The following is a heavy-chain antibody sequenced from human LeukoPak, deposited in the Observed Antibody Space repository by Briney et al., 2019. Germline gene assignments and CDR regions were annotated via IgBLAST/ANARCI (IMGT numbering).Heavy chain of an antibody. D-gene: IGHD2-15*01. CDR1: GYTFINYY. CDR2: INPSGGST. V-gene: IGHV1-46*01. Sequence: ASVEVSCKASGYTFINYYMHWVRQAPGQGLEWMGIINPSGGSTSYAQKFQGRVTMTRDTSTSTVYMELGSLGSEDTAVYYCAREGHYCSGGSCYRLLNFDYWGQGTLVTVSS. CDR3: AREGHYCSGGSCYRLLNFDY. J-gene: IGHJ4*02.